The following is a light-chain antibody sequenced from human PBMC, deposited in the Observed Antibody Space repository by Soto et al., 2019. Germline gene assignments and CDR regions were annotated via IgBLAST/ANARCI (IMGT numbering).Light chain of an antibody. J-gene: IGKJ3*01. V-gene: IGKV3-20*01. CDR2: GAS. CDR3: QQYGSSPLFT. Sequence: EIVLTQSPGTLSLSPGERATLSCRASQSVSSSYLAWYQQKPGQAPRLLMYGASSRGTGIPDRFSGSGSGTDFTLTINRLEPEDFAVYYCQQYGSSPLFTFGPGTKVDIK. CDR1: QSVSSSY.